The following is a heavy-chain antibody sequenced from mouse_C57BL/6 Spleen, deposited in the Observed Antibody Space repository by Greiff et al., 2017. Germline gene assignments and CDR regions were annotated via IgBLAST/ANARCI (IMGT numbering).Heavy chain of an antibody. Sequence: EVNVVESGEGLVKPGGSLKLSCAASGFTFSSYAMSWVRQTPEKRLEWVAYISSGGDYIYSADTVKGRFTISRDNARNTLYLQMSSLKSEDTAMYYCTIMITTTGYYAMDYWGQGTSGTVSS. CDR3: TIMITTTGYYAMDY. CDR2: ISSGGDYI. J-gene: IGHJ4*01. V-gene: IGHV5-9-1*02. CDR1: GFTFSSYA. D-gene: IGHD2-4*01.